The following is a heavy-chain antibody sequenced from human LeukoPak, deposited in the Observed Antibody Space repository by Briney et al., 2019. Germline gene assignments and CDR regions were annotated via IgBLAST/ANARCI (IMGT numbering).Heavy chain of an antibody. CDR2: IYSSGST. CDR1: GDSIRSYY. D-gene: IGHD3-16*01. CDR3: AKQLGGWFDP. V-gene: IGHV4-4*07. Sequence: PSETLSLTCTVPGDSIRSYYWSWIRQPAGKGLEWIGRIYSSGSTNYNPSLESRVTILVDNSKNQFSLKLRSVTAADTALYYCAKQLGGWFDPWGQGTLVTVSS. J-gene: IGHJ5*02.